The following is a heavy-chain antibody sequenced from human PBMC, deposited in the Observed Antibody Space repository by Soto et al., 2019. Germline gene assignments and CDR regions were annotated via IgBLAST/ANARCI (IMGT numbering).Heavy chain of an antibody. CDR2: TYYRSKWYN. V-gene: IGHV6-1*01. J-gene: IGHJ4*02. CDR1: GDSVSSNSAA. D-gene: IGHD3-16*01. Sequence: PSQTLSLTCAISGDSVSSNSAAWNWIRQSPSRGLEWLGRTYYRSKWYNDYAVSVKSRITINPDTSKNQFSLQLNSVTPEDTAVYYCARQEGGRINIHSSCFDYWGQGTLVTVSS. CDR3: ARQEGGRINIHSSCFDY.